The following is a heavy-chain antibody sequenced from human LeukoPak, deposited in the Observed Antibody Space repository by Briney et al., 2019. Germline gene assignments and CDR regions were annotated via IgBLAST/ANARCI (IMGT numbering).Heavy chain of an antibody. Sequence: PSETLSLTCTVSGGSISSYYWSWIRQPPGKGLEWIGYIYYSGSTNYNPSLKSRVTISVDTSKNQFSLKLSSVTAADTAVYYCARQKRYYYDSSGYYDYWGQGTLVTVSS. CDR2: IYYSGST. CDR1: GGSISSYY. D-gene: IGHD3-22*01. J-gene: IGHJ4*02. V-gene: IGHV4-59*08. CDR3: ARQKRYYYDSSGYYDY.